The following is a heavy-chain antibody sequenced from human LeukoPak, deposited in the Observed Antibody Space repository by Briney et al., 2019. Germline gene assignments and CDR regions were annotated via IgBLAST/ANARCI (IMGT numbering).Heavy chain of an antibody. CDR1: GYTFTSYY. CDR3: ARDSYYYDSSGYYPNRSYYYYYMDV. J-gene: IGHJ6*03. CDR2: INPSGGST. V-gene: IGHV1-46*01. Sequence: GASVKVSCKASGYTFTSYYMHWVRQAPGQGLEWMGIINPSGGSTSYAQKFQGRVTMTRDTSTSTVYMELSSLRSEDTAAYYCARDSYYYDSSGYYPNRSYYYYYMDVWGKGTTVTISS. D-gene: IGHD3-22*01.